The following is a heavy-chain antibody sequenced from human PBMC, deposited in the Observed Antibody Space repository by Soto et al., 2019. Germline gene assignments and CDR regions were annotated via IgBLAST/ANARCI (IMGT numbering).Heavy chain of an antibody. J-gene: IGHJ4*02. Sequence: QAQVVQSGAAVRKPGSSVKLSCKASEGTFNSYAIAWVRQAPGQGLEWMGGIIPYYNTLNYAQKFQARVTITADDSTNTVYMELSSLRSDDTAVYFCASGASRWYPYFFDSWAQGTLVTVSS. CDR2: IIPYYNTL. V-gene: IGHV1-69*01. CDR1: EGTFNSYA. CDR3: ASGASRWYPYFFDS. D-gene: IGHD6-13*01.